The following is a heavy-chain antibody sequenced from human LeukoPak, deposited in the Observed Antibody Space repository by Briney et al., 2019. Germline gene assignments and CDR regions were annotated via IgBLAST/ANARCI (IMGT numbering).Heavy chain of an antibody. CDR1: GGSFSGYY. CDR3: ARLSLYDTRNDY. J-gene: IGHJ4*02. D-gene: IGHD3-22*01. V-gene: IGHV4-34*01. CDR2: INHSGST. Sequence: SETLSLTXAVYGGSFSGYYWSWIRQPPGKGLEWIGEINHSGSTNYNPSLKSRVTISVDTSKNQFSLKLSSVTAADTAVYYCARLSLYDTRNDYWGQGTLVTVSS.